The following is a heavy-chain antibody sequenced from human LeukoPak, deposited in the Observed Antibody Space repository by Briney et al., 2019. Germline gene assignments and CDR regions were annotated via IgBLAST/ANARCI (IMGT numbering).Heavy chain of an antibody. Sequence: TGGSLRLSCEASGFTFRSYAMSWVRQAPGKGLEWVSGISGSGDSTYYADSVKGRFTISRDNAKNSLYLQMNSLRAEDTAVYYCAKDQDPHSYGSGRYAPFDYWGQGTLVTVSS. V-gene: IGHV3-23*01. D-gene: IGHD3-10*01. CDR1: GFTFRSYA. CDR3: AKDQDPHSYGSGRYAPFDY. CDR2: ISGSGDST. J-gene: IGHJ4*02.